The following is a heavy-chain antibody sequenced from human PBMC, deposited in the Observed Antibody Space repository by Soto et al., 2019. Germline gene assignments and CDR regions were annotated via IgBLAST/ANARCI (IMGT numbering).Heavy chain of an antibody. J-gene: IGHJ4*02. CDR3: ARGRLLWFGELSDY. Sequence: EVQLVESGGCLVQPGGSLRLSCAASGFTFSSYSMNWVRQAPGKGLEWVSYISSSSSTIYYADSVKGRFTISRDNAKNSLYLQMNSLRDEDTAVYYCARGRLLWFGELSDYWGQGTLVTVSS. V-gene: IGHV3-48*02. CDR2: ISSSSSTI. CDR1: GFTFSSYS. D-gene: IGHD3-10*01.